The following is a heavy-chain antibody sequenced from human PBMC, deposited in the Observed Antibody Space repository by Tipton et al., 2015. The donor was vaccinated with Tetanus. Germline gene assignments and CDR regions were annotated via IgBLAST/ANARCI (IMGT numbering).Heavy chain of an antibody. CDR3: AREADWRGGSCFPGDFDN. CDR1: GFIFSSYG. D-gene: IGHD2-15*01. J-gene: IGHJ4*02. CDR2: SWYDGTDK. V-gene: IGHV3-33*01. Sequence: SLRLSCAASGFIFSSYGIHWVRQAPGKGLEWVAVSWYDGTDKYYADSVKGRFTISRDNSKNTLYLQMNSLRAEGTAVYYCAREADWRGGSCFPGDFDNWGQGTQVTVSS.